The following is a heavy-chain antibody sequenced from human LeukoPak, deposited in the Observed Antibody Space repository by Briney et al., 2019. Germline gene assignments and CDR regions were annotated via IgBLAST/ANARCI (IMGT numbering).Heavy chain of an antibody. CDR1: GFTFNSYA. D-gene: IGHD1-26*01. V-gene: IGHV3-23*01. J-gene: IGHJ4*02. CDR2: ISGSGGGT. Sequence: GGSLRLSCAASGFTFNSYAMSWVRQAPEKGLEWVATISGSGGGTYYADSVKGRFTISRDDSKNALYLQMNSLRAEDTAVYYCAKDLGRYRNNYFDYWGQGTLVTVSS. CDR3: AKDLGRYRNNYFDY.